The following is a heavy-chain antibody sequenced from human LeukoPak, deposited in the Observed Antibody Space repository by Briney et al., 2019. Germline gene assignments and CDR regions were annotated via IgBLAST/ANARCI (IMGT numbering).Heavy chain of an antibody. CDR3: ARAHYYDYSYGMDV. D-gene: IGHD3-22*01. V-gene: IGHV3-66*01. J-gene: IGHJ6*02. CDR2: ISRGGTT. CDR1: GFTFTSYW. Sequence: PGGSLRLSCAASGFTFTSYWMNWVRQAPGRGLEWVSFISRGGTTYYADSVKGRFTISRGNSKDTLLLQMNSLRAEDTAVYFCARAHYYDYSYGMDVWGQGTAVTVSS.